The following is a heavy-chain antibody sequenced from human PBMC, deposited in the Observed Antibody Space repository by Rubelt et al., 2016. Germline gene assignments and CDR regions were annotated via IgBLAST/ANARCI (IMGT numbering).Heavy chain of an antibody. CDR2: ITLYNGNT. J-gene: IGHJ4*02. CDR3: ARSASIAGD. Sequence: QVQLVQSGAEVKKPGASVKVSCKASGYTFTYCSLHWLQQAPGQGLERMRWITLYNGNTNYAKKLQGRVTMTRDMSMRTAYIELSSLRSEDSAVYYLARSASIAGDWGQGTLVTVSS. V-gene: IGHV1-68*02. D-gene: IGHD6-6*01. CDR1: GYTFTYCS.